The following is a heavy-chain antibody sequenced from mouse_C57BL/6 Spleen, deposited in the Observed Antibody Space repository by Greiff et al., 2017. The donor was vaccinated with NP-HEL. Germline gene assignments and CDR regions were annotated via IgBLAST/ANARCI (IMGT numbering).Heavy chain of an antibody. Sequence: VQLQQSGAELVKPGASVKISCKASGYAFSSYWMNWVQQRPGKGLEWIGQIYPGDGDTNYNGKFKGKATLTADKSSSTAYMQLSSLTSEDSAVYFCARNGGGKGVYLDYWGQGTTLTVSS. CDR2: IYPGDGDT. J-gene: IGHJ2*01. CDR1: GYAFSSYW. CDR3: ARNGGGKGVYLDY. D-gene: IGHD1-1*02. V-gene: IGHV1-80*01.